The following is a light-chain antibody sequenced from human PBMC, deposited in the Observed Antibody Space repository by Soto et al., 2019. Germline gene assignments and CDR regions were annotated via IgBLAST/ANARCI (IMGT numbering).Light chain of an antibody. V-gene: IGLV1-40*01. CDR1: SSNIGAGYD. Sequence: QSVLTQPPSVSGAPGQRVTISCTGSSSNIGAGYDVHWYQQLPGTAPKLLIYGNSNRPSGVPDRFSGSKSGTSASLAITGLQAEDEADYYCQSYDSSWGVFGGGTKLTV. CDR3: QSYDSSWGV. J-gene: IGLJ2*01. CDR2: GNS.